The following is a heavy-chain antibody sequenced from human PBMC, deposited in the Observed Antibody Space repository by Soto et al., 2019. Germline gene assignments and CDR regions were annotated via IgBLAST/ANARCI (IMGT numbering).Heavy chain of an antibody. CDR3: ARHAEFRRGLDY. Sequence: VESVTTSCKVSGYSFTSYWIVWVLQMPGKGLEWMGIIYPGDSDTRYSPSFQGQVTISADKSISTAYLQWSSLKASDTAMYYCARHAEFRRGLDYWGQGTLVTGSS. V-gene: IGHV5-51*01. D-gene: IGHD3-10*01. CDR1: GYSFTSYW. J-gene: IGHJ4*02. CDR2: IYPGDSDT.